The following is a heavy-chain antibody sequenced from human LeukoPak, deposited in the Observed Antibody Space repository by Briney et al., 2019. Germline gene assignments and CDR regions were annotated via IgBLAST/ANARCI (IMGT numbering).Heavy chain of an antibody. V-gene: IGHV3-7*03. CDR3: ARVVRYCSSTSCYYRWSGMDV. J-gene: IGHJ6*04. Sequence: GGSLRLSCAASGFTFSSYWMSWVRQAPGKGLEWVANIKQDRSEKYYVDSVKGRFTISRDNAKNSLYLQMNSLRAEDTAVYYCARVVRYCSSTSCYYRWSGMDVWGKGTTVTVSS. CDR2: IKQDRSEK. D-gene: IGHD2-2*01. CDR1: GFTFSSYW.